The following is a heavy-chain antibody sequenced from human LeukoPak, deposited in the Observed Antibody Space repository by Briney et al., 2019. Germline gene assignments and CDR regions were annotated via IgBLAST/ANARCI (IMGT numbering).Heavy chain of an antibody. D-gene: IGHD3-16*01. Sequence: GGSLRLSCAASGFTLSSYAMSWVRQAPGKGLEGVSAISDSGGRTKYADSVKGRFIISRDNSKNTLYLQMESLRAEDTALYYCARDGGLSFFSYMGVWGIGTTVTVSS. CDR1: GFTLSSYA. V-gene: IGHV3-23*01. J-gene: IGHJ6*03. CDR2: ISDSGGRT. CDR3: ARDGGLSFFSYMGV.